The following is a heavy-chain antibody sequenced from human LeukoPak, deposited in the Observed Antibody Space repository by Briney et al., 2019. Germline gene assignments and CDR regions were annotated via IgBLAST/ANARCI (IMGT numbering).Heavy chain of an antibody. CDR2: INHSGST. CDR3: ARDSPPAYCSGSSCYFDY. J-gene: IGHJ4*02. D-gene: IGHD2-15*01. CDR1: GGSFSGYY. V-gene: IGHV4-34*01. Sequence: SETLSLTCAVYGGSFSGYYWSWIRQPPGKGLEWIGEINHSGSTNYNPSLKSRVTISVDTSKNQFSLKLSSVTAADTVVYYCARDSPPAYCSGSSCYFDYWGQGTLVTVSS.